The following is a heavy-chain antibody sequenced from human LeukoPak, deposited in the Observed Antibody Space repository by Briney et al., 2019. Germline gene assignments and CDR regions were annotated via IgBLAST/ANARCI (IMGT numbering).Heavy chain of an antibody. J-gene: IGHJ6*03. CDR3: ARCPIPRYSSSWDYYYYMDV. CDR1: DGSFSGYY. D-gene: IGHD6-13*01. Sequence: PSETLSLTCAVYDGSFSGYYWSWIRQPPGKGLEWIGEISHSGSTNYNPSLKSRVTISVDTSKNQFSLKLSSVTAADTAVYYCARCPIPRYSSSWDYYYYMDVWGKGTTVTVPS. V-gene: IGHV4-34*01. CDR2: ISHSGST.